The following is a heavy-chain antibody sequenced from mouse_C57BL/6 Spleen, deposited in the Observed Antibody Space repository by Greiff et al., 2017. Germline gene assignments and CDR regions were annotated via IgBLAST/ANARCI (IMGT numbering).Heavy chain of an antibody. Sequence: VQLQQPGAELVMPGASVKLSCKASGYTFTSYWMHWVKQRPGQGLEWIGEIDPSDSYTNYNQKFKGKSTLTVDKSSSTASMQLSSLTSEDSAVYYCALDSSGYGWFAYWGQGTLVTVSA. CDR1: GYTFTSYW. V-gene: IGHV1-69*01. CDR2: IDPSDSYT. J-gene: IGHJ3*01. D-gene: IGHD3-2*02. CDR3: ALDSSGYGWFAY.